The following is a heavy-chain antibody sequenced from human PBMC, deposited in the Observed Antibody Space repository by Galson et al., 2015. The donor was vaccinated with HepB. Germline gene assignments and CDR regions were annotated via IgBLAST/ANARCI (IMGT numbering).Heavy chain of an antibody. CDR1: GFTFSSYG. CDR3: AKAEWLRWSFDY. CDR2: ISYDGSNK. Sequence: SLRLSCAASGFTFSSYGMHWVRQAPGKGLEWVAVISYDGSNKYYADSVKGRFTISRDNSKNTLYLQMNSLRAEDTAVYYCAKAEWLRWSFDYWGQGTLVTVSS. D-gene: IGHD5-12*01. V-gene: IGHV3-30*18. J-gene: IGHJ4*02.